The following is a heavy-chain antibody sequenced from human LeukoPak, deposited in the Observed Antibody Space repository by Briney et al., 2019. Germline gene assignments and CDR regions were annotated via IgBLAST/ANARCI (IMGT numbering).Heavy chain of an antibody. V-gene: IGHV3-53*01. CDR1: GFTVSDNY. CDR2: IYTGGST. CDR3: ARDRDIGTTGTKYGMDV. J-gene: IGHJ6*02. Sequence: GGSLRLSCAVSGFTVSDNYMSWVRQDPGKGLEWVSDIYTGGSTYYADSVKGRFTISRDISENTLYLQMNSLRAEDTAVYHCARDRDIGTTGTKYGMDVWGQGTTVTVSS. D-gene: IGHD6-13*01.